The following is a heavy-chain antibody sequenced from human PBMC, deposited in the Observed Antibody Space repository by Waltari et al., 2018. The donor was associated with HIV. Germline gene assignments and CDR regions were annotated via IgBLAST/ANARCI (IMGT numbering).Heavy chain of an antibody. J-gene: IGHJ4*02. CDR3: AKDTAERSGWTLYYFDY. CDR1: GFPFSSYA. V-gene: IGHV3-23*01. Sequence: EVQLLVSGGGLVQPGGSLILSCSASGFPFSSYALTWVRQAPGKGLEWVSAISGSGGNTYYADSVKGRFTISRDNSKNTLYLQVHSLTAEDTAVYYCAKDTAERSGWTLYYFDYWGQGTLVTVSS. D-gene: IGHD6-19*01. CDR2: ISGSGGNT.